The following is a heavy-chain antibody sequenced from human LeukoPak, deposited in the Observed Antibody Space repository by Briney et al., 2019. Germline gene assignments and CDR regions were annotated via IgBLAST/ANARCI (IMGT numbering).Heavy chain of an antibody. Sequence: GGSLRLSCAASGFTFSSYWMHWVRQAPGKGLVWVSRINSDGSTTTYADSVKGRFTVSRDNSKNTLYVQMDSLRAEDTAVYYCAKDRQSRGSLGFDHWGQGALVIVSS. D-gene: IGHD3-22*01. V-gene: IGHV3-74*03. CDR1: GFTFSSYW. CDR3: AKDRQSRGSLGFDH. J-gene: IGHJ4*02. CDR2: INSDGSTT.